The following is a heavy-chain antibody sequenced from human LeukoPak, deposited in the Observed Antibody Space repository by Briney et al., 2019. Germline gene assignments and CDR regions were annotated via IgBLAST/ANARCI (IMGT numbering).Heavy chain of an antibody. CDR2: IYYSGST. CDR1: GGSISSYY. V-gene: IGHV4-59*01. J-gene: IGHJ6*03. D-gene: IGHD3-10*01. Sequence: SETLSLTCTVSGGSISSYYWSWIRQPPGKGLEWIGYIYYSGSTNYNPSLKSRVTISVDTSKNQFSLKLSSVTAADTAVYYCARSGDYYGSGSYSNYYYYYYMDVWGKGTTVTVSS. CDR3: ARSGDYYGSGSYSNYYYYYYMDV.